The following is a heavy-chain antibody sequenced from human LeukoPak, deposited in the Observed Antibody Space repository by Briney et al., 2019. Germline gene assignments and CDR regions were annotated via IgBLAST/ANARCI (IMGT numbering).Heavy chain of an antibody. CDR1: GYTFTSYY. D-gene: IGHD3-3*01. CDR3: ARDYYDFWSGYFTGTNPWYYFDY. CDR2: INPSGGST. V-gene: IGHV1-46*01. Sequence: ASVKVSCKASGYTFTSYYMHWVRQAPGQGLEWMGIINPSGGSTSYAQKLQGRVTMTRDTSTSTVYMELSSLRSEDTAVYYCARDYYDFWSGYFTGTNPWYYFDYWGQGTLVTVSS. J-gene: IGHJ4*02.